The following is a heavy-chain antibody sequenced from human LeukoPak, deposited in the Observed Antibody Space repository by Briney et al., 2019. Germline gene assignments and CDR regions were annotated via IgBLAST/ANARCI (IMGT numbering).Heavy chain of an antibody. CDR3: AKDPRKIQLWFGYFDY. D-gene: IGHD5-18*01. J-gene: IGHJ4*02. Sequence: GGSLRLSCAASGFTFSIYAMSWVRQAPGKGLEWVSAISGSGDSTYYADSVKGRLVISRDNSKNTLYLQMNSLRAEDTAVYYCAKDPRKIQLWFGYFDYWGQGILVTVSS. V-gene: IGHV3-23*01. CDR1: GFTFSIYA. CDR2: ISGSGDST.